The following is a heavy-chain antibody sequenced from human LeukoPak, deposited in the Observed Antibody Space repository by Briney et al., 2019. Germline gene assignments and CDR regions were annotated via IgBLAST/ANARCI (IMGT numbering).Heavy chain of an antibody. CDR1: GFTFSSYA. CDR3: ARGGDAIALKSAFDY. V-gene: IGHV3-30-3*01. Sequence: PGGSLRLSCAASGFTFSSYAMPWVRQAPGKGLEWVAVISYDGSNKYYADSVKGRFTISRDNSKNTLYLQMNSLRAEDTAVYYCARGGDAIALKSAFDYWGQGTLVTVSS. D-gene: IGHD2-21*01. CDR2: ISYDGSNK. J-gene: IGHJ4*02.